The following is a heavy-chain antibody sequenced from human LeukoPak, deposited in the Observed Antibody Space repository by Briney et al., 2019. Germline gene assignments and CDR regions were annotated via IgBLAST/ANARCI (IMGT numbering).Heavy chain of an antibody. Sequence: GGSLRLSCAASGLSFGSHPMNWVRQAPGQGLEWVSGVTGSGDNTYYIDSVKGRFTVSRDNSKNTLYLQMNSLRADDTAVYYCARGVMAARLYYFDYWGRGILVTVSS. CDR1: GLSFGSHP. CDR2: VTGSGDNT. CDR3: ARGVMAARLYYFDY. J-gene: IGHJ4*02. V-gene: IGHV3-23*01. D-gene: IGHD2-21*01.